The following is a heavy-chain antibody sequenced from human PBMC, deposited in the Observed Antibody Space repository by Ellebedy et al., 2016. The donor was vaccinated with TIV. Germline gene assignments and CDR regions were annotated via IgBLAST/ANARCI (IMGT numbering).Heavy chain of an antibody. J-gene: IGHJ6*02. CDR2: INPDDSDT. V-gene: IGHV5-51*01. CDR3: ARSLGAVTYYYYTMDV. D-gene: IGHD2-21*02. CDR1: GYSFTSYW. Sequence: PGGSPRLSCKGFGYSFTSYWIGWVRQMPGKGLEWMGIINPDDSDTRYSPSFQGQVTISADKSISTAYLQWSSLKASDTAMYYCARSLGAVTYYYYTMDVWGQGTTVTVSS.